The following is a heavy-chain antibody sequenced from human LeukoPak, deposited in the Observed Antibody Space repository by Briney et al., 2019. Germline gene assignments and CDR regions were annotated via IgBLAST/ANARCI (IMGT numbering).Heavy chain of an antibody. Sequence: GGSLRLSCAASGFTVSSNYMSWVRQAPGKGLEWVSVIYSGGSTYYADSVKGRFTISRDNSKNTLYLQMNSLRAEDTAVYYCARDLKVTTDLVYYYGMDVWGQGTTVTVSS. CDR1: GFTVSSNY. V-gene: IGHV3-66*01. D-gene: IGHD4-4*01. CDR3: ARDLKVTTDLVYYYGMDV. CDR2: IYSGGST. J-gene: IGHJ6*02.